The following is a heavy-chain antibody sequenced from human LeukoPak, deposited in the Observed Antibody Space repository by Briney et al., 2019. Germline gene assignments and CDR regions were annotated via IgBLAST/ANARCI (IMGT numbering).Heavy chain of an antibody. CDR3: AKGSQYNILTGFIVGAMDDFDH. CDR1: GFTFSSYG. Sequence: PGGSLRLSCAASGFTFSSYGMHWVRQAPGKGLEWVAFIRYDGSNKYYADSVKGRFTISRDNTKNTLYLQMNSLRGEDTAVYYCAKGSQYNILTGFIVGAMDDFDHWGQGTLVTVSS. CDR2: IRYDGSNK. V-gene: IGHV3-30*02. J-gene: IGHJ4*02. D-gene: IGHD3-9*01.